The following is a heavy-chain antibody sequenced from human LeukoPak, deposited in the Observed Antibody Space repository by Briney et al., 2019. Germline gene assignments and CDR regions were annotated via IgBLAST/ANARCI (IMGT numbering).Heavy chain of an antibody. CDR2: ISYDGSNK. D-gene: IGHD6-13*01. Sequence: PGRSLRLSCAASGFTFSSYGMHWVRQAPGKGLEWVAVISYDGSNKYYADSVKGRFTISRDNSKNTLYLQMNSLRAEGTAVYYCAKDGSSSSFDYWGQGTLVTVSS. CDR3: AKDGSSSSFDY. V-gene: IGHV3-30*18. CDR1: GFTFSSYG. J-gene: IGHJ4*02.